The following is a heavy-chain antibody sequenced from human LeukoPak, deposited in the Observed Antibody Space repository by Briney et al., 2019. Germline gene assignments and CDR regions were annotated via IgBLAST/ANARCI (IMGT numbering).Heavy chain of an antibody. CDR3: ARGGYYGSGNDFRFDP. J-gene: IGHJ5*02. D-gene: IGHD3-10*01. CDR1: GGSISSSSYY. V-gene: IGHV4-61*01. Sequence: SETLSPTCTVSGGSISSSSYYWSWIRQPPGKGLEWIGYIYYSGSTNYNPSLKSRVTISVDTSKNQFSLKLSSVTAADTAVYYCARGGYYGSGNDFRFDPWGQGTLVTVSS. CDR2: IYYSGST.